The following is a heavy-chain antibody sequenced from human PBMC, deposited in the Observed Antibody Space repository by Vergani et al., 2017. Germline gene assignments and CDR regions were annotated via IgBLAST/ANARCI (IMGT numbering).Heavy chain of an antibody. D-gene: IGHD1-26*01. CDR1: GFTFSSYS. J-gene: IGHJ6*02. Sequence: EVQLVESGGGLVKPGGSLRLSCAASGFTFSSYSMNWVRQAPGKGLEWVSSISSSSSYIYYADSVKGRFTISRDNAKNSLYLQMNSLRAEDTAVYYCAGDVWVEDYGMDVWGQGTTVTVSS. CDR2: ISSSSSYI. CDR3: AGDVWVEDYGMDV. V-gene: IGHV3-21*01.